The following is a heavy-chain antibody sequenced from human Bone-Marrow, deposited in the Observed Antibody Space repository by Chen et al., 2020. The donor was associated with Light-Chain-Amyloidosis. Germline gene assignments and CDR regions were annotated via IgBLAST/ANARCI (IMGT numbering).Heavy chain of an antibody. D-gene: IGHD5-12*01. CDR3: ARRRDGYNFDY. Sequence: IGLVRQMPGKGLEWMGVIYPDDSDARYSPSFEGQVTISADKSITTAYLQWRSLKASDTAMYYCARRRDGYNFDYWGQGTLVTVSS. V-gene: IGHV5-51*01. CDR2: IYPDDSDA. J-gene: IGHJ4*02.